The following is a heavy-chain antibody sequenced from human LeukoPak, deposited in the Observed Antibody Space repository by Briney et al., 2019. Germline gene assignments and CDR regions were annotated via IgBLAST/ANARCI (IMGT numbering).Heavy chain of an antibody. D-gene: IGHD6-19*01. CDR3: ARAIGWLADAFDI. J-gene: IGHJ3*02. CDR1: GGSISSYY. Sequence: SETLSLTCTVSGGSISSYYWSWIRQPPGKGLEWIGYIYYSGSTNYNPSPKSRVTISVDTSKNQFSLKLSSVTAADTAVYYCARAIGWLADAFDIWGQGTMVTVSS. V-gene: IGHV4-59*01. CDR2: IYYSGST.